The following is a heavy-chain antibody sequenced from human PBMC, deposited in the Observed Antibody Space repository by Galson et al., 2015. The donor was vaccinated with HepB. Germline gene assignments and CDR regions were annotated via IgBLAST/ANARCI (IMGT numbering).Heavy chain of an antibody. J-gene: IGHJ4*02. CDR3: AKGPHDYGDYFGPHRDDY. D-gene: IGHD4-17*01. CDR2: ISGSGGST. V-gene: IGHV3-23*01. CDR1: GFTFSSYA. Sequence: SLRLSCAASGFTFSSYAMSWVRQAPGKGLEWVSAISGSGGSTYYADSVKGRFTISRDNSKNTLYLQMNSLRAEDTAVYYCAKGPHDYGDYFGPHRDDYWGQGTLVTVSS.